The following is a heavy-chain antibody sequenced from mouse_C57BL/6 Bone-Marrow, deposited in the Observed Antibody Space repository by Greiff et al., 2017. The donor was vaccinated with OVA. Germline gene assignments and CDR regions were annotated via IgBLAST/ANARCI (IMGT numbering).Heavy chain of an antibody. CDR1: GYTFTSYW. J-gene: IGHJ2*01. D-gene: IGHD1-1*01. CDR3: ARSGVVATGDY. V-gene: IGHV1-55*01. Sequence: VQLQQPGAELVKPGASVKMSCKASGYTFTSYWITWVKQRPGQGLEWIGDIYPGSGSTNYNEKFKSKATLTVATSSSTAYMQLSSLTSEDSAVYYCARSGVVATGDYWGQGTTLTVSS. CDR2: IYPGSGST.